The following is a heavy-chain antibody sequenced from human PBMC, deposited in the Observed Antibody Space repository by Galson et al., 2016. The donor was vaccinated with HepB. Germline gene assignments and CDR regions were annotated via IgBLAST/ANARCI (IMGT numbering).Heavy chain of an antibody. CDR3: VEQRKGAPYSMDV. J-gene: IGHJ6*02. V-gene: IGHV6-1*01. Sequence: AISGDSVSSNSAAWNWIRQSPSRGLEWLGRTYYRSKWYNDYAVSVKSRIIVNPDTSKNQFSLQLNSVTPEDTAVYYCVEQRKGAPYSMDVWGQGTTVTVSS. D-gene: IGHD1/OR15-1a*01. CDR2: TYYRSKWYN. CDR1: GDSVSSNSAA.